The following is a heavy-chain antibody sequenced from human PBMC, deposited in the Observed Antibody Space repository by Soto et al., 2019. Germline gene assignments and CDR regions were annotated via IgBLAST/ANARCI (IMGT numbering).Heavy chain of an antibody. D-gene: IGHD6-13*01. CDR3: ARGAAAGIWTGRFDY. Sequence: QVQLVQSGAEVKKPGASVKVSCKASGYTFPSNGLTWVRQAPGKGLEWMGGISAYNGKTNYAQKLQGRVTMTTDTSTSTAYMELRSLRSDDTAVYYCARGAAAGIWTGRFDYWGQGSLVTVSS. CDR2: ISAYNGKT. CDR1: GYTFPSNG. J-gene: IGHJ4*02. V-gene: IGHV1-18*01.